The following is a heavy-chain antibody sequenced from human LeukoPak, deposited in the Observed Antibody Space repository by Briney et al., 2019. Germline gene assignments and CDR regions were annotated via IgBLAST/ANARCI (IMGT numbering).Heavy chain of an antibody. CDR2: MNPNSGNT. V-gene: IGHV1-8*02. J-gene: IGHJ3*02. Sequence: ASVKVSCKASGYTFTSYDINWVRQATGQGLEWMGWMNPNSGNTGYAQKFQGRVTMTRDTSISTAYMELSRLRSDDTAVYYCARGRDGYNLDAFDIWGQGTMVTVSS. D-gene: IGHD5-24*01. CDR1: GYTFTSYD. CDR3: ARGRDGYNLDAFDI.